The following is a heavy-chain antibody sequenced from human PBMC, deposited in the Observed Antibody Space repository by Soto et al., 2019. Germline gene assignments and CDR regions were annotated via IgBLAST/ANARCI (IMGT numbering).Heavy chain of an antibody. CDR3: AREDTYYYDSSGYSSSGAFDI. CDR1: GGSFSGYY. V-gene: IGHV4-34*01. Sequence: SETLSLTCAVYGGSFSGYYWSWIRQPPGKGLEWIGEINHSGSTNYNPSLKSRVTISVDTSKNQFSLKLSSVTAADTAVYYRAREDTYYYDSSGYSSSGAFDIWGQGTMVTVSS. CDR2: INHSGST. D-gene: IGHD3-22*01. J-gene: IGHJ3*02.